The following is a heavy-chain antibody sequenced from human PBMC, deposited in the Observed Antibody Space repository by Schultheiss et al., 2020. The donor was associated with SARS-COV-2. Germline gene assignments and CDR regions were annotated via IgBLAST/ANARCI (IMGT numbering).Heavy chain of an antibody. J-gene: IGHJ3*02. D-gene: IGHD1-20*01. CDR2: ISGSGGST. CDR1: GFTFSSYA. V-gene: IGHV3-23*01. CDR3: ARELGDRITGTFDAFDI. Sequence: GGSLRLSCAASGFTFSSYAMSWVRQAPGKGLEWVSAISGSGGSTYYADSVKGRFTISRDNSKNTLYLQMNSLRAEDTAVYYCARELGDRITGTFDAFDIWGQGTMVTVSS.